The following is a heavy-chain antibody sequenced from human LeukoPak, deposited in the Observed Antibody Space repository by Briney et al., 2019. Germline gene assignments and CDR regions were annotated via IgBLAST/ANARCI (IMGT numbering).Heavy chain of an antibody. V-gene: IGHV1-2*02. CDR2: INPNSGGT. D-gene: IGHD2-15*01. CDR1: GYTFTGYY. CDR3: ARDCSGGSCYRWFDP. Sequence: ASVKVSCRASGYTFTGYYMHWVRQAPGQGLEWMGWINPNSGGTNYAQKFQGRVTMTRDTSISTAYMELSRLRSDDTAVYYCARDCSGGSCYRWFDPWGQGTLVTVSS. J-gene: IGHJ5*02.